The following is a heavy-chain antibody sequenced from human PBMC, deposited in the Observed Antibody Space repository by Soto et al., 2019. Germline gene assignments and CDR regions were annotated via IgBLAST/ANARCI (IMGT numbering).Heavy chain of an antibody. CDR2: IYHSGST. Sequence: QVQLQESGPGLVKPSGTLSLTCAVSGGSISSSNWWSWVRQPPGKGLEWIGEIYHSGSTNYNPSPKSGLTIRVDTPKTLSPLSLSAVPAADTAVYSCARAPPVGVVGPPPPRPAPGGRETLAPVSS. V-gene: IGHV4-4*02. D-gene: IGHD2-15*01. CDR1: GGSISSSNW. CDR3: ARAPPVGVVGPPPPRPAP. J-gene: IGHJ5*02.